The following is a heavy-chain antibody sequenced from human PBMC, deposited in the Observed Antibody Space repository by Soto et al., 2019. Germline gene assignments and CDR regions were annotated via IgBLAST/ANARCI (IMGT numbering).Heavy chain of an antibody. D-gene: IGHD3-10*01. CDR3: TTVPGAILWFGEEESPDYYYYGMDV. Sequence: PGGSLRLSCAASGFTFSNAWMNWVRQAPGKGLEWVGRIKSKTDGGTTDYAAPVKGRFTISRDDSKNTLYLQMNSLKTEDTAVYYCTTVPGAILWFGEEESPDYYYYGMDVWGQGTTVTVSS. CDR1: GFTFSNAW. CDR2: IKSKTDGGTT. V-gene: IGHV3-15*07. J-gene: IGHJ6*02.